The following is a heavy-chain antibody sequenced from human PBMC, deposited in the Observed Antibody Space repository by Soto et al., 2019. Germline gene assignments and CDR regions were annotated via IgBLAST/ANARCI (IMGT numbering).Heavy chain of an antibody. CDR2: ISSSGSTI. Sequence: PGGSLRLSCAASGFTFSDYYISWIRQAPGKGLEWVSYISSSGSTISYADSVKGRFTISRDNAKNSLYLQINGLRAEDTAVYYCARRVAGGKHFDYWGQGTPVTVSS. V-gene: IGHV3-11*01. CDR1: GFTFSDYY. D-gene: IGHD2-15*01. J-gene: IGHJ4*02. CDR3: ARRVAGGKHFDY.